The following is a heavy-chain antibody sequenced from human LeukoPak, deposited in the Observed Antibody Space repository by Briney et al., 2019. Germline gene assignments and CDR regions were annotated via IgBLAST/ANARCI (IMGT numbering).Heavy chain of an antibody. Sequence: ASVKVSCKASGYTFTGYYMHWERQAPGQGLEWMGWINPNSGGTNYEQKFQGRVTMTRDTSISTAYMELSRLRSDDTAVYYCARDTSIAAAVNNWFDPWGQGTLVTVSS. V-gene: IGHV1-2*02. D-gene: IGHD6-13*01. CDR3: ARDTSIAAAVNNWFDP. J-gene: IGHJ5*02. CDR2: INPNSGGT. CDR1: GYTFTGYY.